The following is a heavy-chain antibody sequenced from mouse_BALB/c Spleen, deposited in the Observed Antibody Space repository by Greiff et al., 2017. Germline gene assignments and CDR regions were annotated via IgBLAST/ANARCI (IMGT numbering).Heavy chain of an antibody. J-gene: IGHJ2*01. CDR1: GFTFNTNA. Sequence: EVQLVETGGGLVQPTGSLKLSCAASGFTFNTNAMNWVRQAPGKGLEWVARIRSKSNNYATYYADSVKDRFTISRDDSQSMLYLQMNNLKTEDTAMYYCVREVHYGNYDYFDYWGQGTTLTVSA. D-gene: IGHD2-1*01. V-gene: IGHV10S3*01. CDR3: VREVHYGNYDYFDY. CDR2: IRSKSNNYAT.